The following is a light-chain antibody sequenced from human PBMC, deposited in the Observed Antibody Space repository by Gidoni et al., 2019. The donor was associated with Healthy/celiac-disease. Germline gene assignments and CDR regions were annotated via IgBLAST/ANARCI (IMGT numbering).Light chain of an antibody. CDR2: AAS. J-gene: IGKJ2*01. CDR1: QSISSY. Sequence: DIQMPQSPSSLSASVGDRVTITCRASQSISSYLNWYQQKPWKAPKLLIYAASSLQSEVPSRLSGSGSGTDFTLTISSLQPEDFATYYCQQSYSTPRTFGPGTKLEIK. CDR3: QQSYSTPRT. V-gene: IGKV1-39*01.